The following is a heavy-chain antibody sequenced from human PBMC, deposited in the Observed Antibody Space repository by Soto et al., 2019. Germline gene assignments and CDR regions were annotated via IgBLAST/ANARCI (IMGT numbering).Heavy chain of an antibody. CDR1: GFTFSSYG. CDR3: ARVVGHSSSSIFDY. CDR2: IWYDGSNK. D-gene: IGHD6-6*01. V-gene: IGHV3-33*01. J-gene: IGHJ4*02. Sequence: QVQLVESGGGVVQPGRSLRLSCAASGFTFSSYGMHWVRQAPGKGLEWVAVIWYDGSNKYYADSVKGRFTISRDNSKNALYLRMNSLRAEDTAVYYCARVVGHSSSSIFDYWGQGTLVTVSS.